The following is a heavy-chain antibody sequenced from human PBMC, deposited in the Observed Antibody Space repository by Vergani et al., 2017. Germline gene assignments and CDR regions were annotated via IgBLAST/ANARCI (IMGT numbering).Heavy chain of an antibody. CDR3: AKHFRGWGIDY. V-gene: IGHV3-30*02. D-gene: IGHD3-16*01. Sequence: QVQLVESGGGVVQRGGSLRPSCATSGFTLSNYDMQWIRQGQGKGLEFVSFIQFDGSNKYYADSVKGRFTLSRNFSKNTLYLQMNSLRTDDTATYYCAKHFRGWGIDYWGQGTQVIVSS. CDR2: IQFDGSNK. CDR1: GFTLSNYD. J-gene: IGHJ4*02.